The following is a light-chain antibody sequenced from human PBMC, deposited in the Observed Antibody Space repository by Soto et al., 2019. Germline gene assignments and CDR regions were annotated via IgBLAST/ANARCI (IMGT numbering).Light chain of an antibody. V-gene: IGKV1-39*01. J-gene: IGKJ2*01. CDR1: QSVAAY. Sequence: DIQMTQSPSSLSASVGDRITITCRASQSVAAYLNWYQQKPGKAPKLLIYAAFILQSGVPSRFSGSGSGTDFTLTISSLQPEDFATYYCQQSYSTVRTFGQGTKLEIK. CDR3: QQSYSTVRT. CDR2: AAF.